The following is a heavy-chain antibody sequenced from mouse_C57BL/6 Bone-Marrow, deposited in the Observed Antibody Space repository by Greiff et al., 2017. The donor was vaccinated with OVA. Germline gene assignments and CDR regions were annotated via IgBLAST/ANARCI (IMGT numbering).Heavy chain of an antibody. CDR1: GYTFTSYW. CDR2: IYPSDSET. J-gene: IGHJ2*01. V-gene: IGHV1-61*01. CDR3: ARGYGNYVFCDY. Sequence: QVQLKESGAELVRPGSSVKLSCKASGYTFTSYWMDWVKQRPGQGLEWIGNIYPSDSETHYNQKFKDKATLTVDKSSSTAYMQLSSLTSEDSAVYYCARGYGNYVFCDYWGQGTTLTVSS. D-gene: IGHD2-10*02.